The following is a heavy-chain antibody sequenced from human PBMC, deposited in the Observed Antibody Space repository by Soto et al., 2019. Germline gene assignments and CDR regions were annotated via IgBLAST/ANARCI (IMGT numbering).Heavy chain of an antibody. CDR3: ARESDH. Sequence: GSLSLSGAAAGFNFSSYAMSWVRQAPGKGLEWVSTISGSGGGTYYADSMKGRFTISRDNSQNTLYLQMYSLRVEDTAVYYCARESDHWGQGTLVT. CDR1: GFNFSSYA. CDR2: ISGSGGGT. J-gene: IGHJ4*02. V-gene: IGHV3-23*01.